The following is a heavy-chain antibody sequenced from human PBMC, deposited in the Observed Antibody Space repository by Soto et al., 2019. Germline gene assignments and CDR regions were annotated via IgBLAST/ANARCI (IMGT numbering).Heavy chain of an antibody. CDR2: ICPNSGGT. J-gene: IGHJ4*02. V-gene: IGHV1-2*02. CDR3: GKGRGGDGAVFD. CDR1: GYTFSAYC. D-gene: IGHD2-21*02. Sequence: QVQLVQSGAEVKKSGASVRVSCKTSGYTFSAYCIHWVRQAPGQGFEWMGEICPNSGGTKYTQKFQGGVTVTRDMSITTVYMDLSNLSPDDAAVYYCGKGRGGDGAVFDWGPGTLVTVCS.